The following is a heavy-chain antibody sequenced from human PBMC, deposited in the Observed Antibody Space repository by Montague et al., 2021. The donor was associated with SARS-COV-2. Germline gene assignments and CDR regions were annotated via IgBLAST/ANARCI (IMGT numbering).Heavy chain of an antibody. CDR1: GGSVSSGGYY. V-gene: IGHV4-61*08. Sequence: SETLSLTCTVSGGSVSSGGYYWSWIRQPPGKGLEWIGHIYYGGSTNYNPSLKSRVTISLDTSKNQFSLKLTSVTAADTAVYYCARVSLAAAATRSDYWGQGTLVTVSS. CDR3: ARVSLAAAATRSDY. CDR2: IYYGGST. J-gene: IGHJ4*02. D-gene: IGHD6-13*01.